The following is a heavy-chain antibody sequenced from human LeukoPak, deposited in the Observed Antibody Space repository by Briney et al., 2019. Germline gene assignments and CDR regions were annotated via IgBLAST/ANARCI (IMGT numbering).Heavy chain of an antibody. CDR1: GFTFDDYA. CDR3: ASGGIYYGAAFDF. CDR2: ISWNSGSI. J-gene: IGHJ4*02. Sequence: GGSLRLSCAASGFTFDDYAMHWVRQVPGKGLEWVSGISWNSGSIGYVDSVKGRFTMSRDNAKNSLYLQMNSLRAEDTALYYCASGGIYYGAAFDFWGQGTLVTVSS. D-gene: IGHD1-26*01. V-gene: IGHV3-9*01.